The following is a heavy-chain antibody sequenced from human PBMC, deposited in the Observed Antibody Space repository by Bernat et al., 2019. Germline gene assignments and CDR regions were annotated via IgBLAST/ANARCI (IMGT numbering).Heavy chain of an antibody. CDR1: GGSFSCYF. V-gene: IGHV4-34*01. CDR2: RNHAGST. Sequence: QVQLQQWGAGLLKPSETLSLTCAVYGGSFSCYFWTWIRQSPGKGLEWIAERNHAGSTNYNPALKSRVTISIDTSKNQFSLKLASVTAADTAVYYCARGLGRRYFDLWGRDTLVTVSS. CDR3: ARGLGRRYFDL. J-gene: IGHJ2*01. D-gene: IGHD2-15*01.